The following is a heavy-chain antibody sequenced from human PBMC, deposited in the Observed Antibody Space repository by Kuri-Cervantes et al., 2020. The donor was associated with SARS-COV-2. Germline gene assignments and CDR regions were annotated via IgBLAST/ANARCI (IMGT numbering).Heavy chain of an antibody. CDR2: IYHSGST. V-gene: IGHV4-38-2*02. J-gene: IGHJ4*02. CDR3: AREDRAAAATFDY. Sequence: SETLSLTCAVSGYSISSGYYWGWIRQPPGKGLEWIGSIYHSGSTYYNPSLKSRVTISVDTSKNQFSLKLSSVTAADTAVYYCAREDRAAAATFDYWGQGTLVTVSS. CDR1: GYSISSGYY. D-gene: IGHD6-13*01.